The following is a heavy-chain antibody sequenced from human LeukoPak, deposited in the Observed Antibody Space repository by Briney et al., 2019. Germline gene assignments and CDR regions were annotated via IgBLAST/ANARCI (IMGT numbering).Heavy chain of an antibody. CDR3: ARDVRYSNYMDV. CDR2: INPDTGGT. V-gene: IGHV1-2*02. J-gene: IGHJ6*03. Sequence: GASVKVSCKASGYTFTGYYLHWVRQAPGQGLEWLGWINPDTGGTNYAQKFQGRVTVTRDASISTAYMELSRLQSDGTAVYYCARDVRYSNYMDVWGKGTTVTVSS. D-gene: IGHD5-12*01. CDR1: GYTFTGYY.